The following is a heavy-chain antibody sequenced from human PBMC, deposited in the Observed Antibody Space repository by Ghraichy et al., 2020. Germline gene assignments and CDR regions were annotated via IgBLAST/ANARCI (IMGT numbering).Heavy chain of an antibody. CDR1: GFTFSSYA. J-gene: IGHJ4*02. V-gene: IGHV3-23*01. D-gene: IGHD2-2*01. Sequence: GGSLRLSCAASGFTFSSYAMSWVRQAPGKGLEWVSAISGSGGSTYYADSVKGRFTISRDNSKNTLYLQMNSLRAEDTAVYYCAKDRPGYPHIVVVPAAPTLVDYWGQGTLVTVSS. CDR3: AKDRPGYPHIVVVPAAPTLVDY. CDR2: ISGSGGST.